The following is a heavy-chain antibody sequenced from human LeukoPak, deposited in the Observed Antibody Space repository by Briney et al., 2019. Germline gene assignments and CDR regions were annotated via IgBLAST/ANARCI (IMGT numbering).Heavy chain of an antibody. D-gene: IGHD1-26*01. Sequence: GASVKVSCRASGYTFTNYDITWIRQAPGQGLEWMGYITPYNGNTNYAQKLQGRVTMTTDTSTSTVYMELRSLRSDDTAVYYCARAAYIGANSWPGYWGQGTLVSVSS. V-gene: IGHV1-18*01. J-gene: IGHJ4*02. CDR2: ITPYNGNT. CDR3: ARAAYIGANSWPGY. CDR1: GYTFTNYD.